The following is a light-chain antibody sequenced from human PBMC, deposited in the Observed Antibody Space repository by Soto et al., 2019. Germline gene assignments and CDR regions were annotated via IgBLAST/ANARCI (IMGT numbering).Light chain of an antibody. Sequence: QSALTQPPSASRTPGQRVTISCSGSSSNIGRNYVYWYQQVPGTAPKLLIYSNDQRPSGVPDRFSGSKSGTSASLAISGLRSEDEADYYCAAWDDSLSGRVFGGGTKVTVL. CDR2: SND. J-gene: IGLJ3*02. V-gene: IGLV1-47*01. CDR1: SSNIGRNY. CDR3: AAWDDSLSGRV.